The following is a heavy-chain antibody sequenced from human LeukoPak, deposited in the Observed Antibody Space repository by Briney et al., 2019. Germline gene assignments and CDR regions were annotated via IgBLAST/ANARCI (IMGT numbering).Heavy chain of an antibody. CDR2: IYYSGST. CDR3: ARVWVVRGVIPPPFDY. V-gene: IGHV4-30-4*08. Sequence: SETLSLPCTVSGGSISSGDYYWRWIRQPPGKGLEWIGYIYYSGSTYYNPSIKSRVTLSVRTSKNQFSLKLTSVPAHDPAVLSCARVWVVRGVIPPPFDYWSQGTLVTVSS. J-gene: IGHJ4*02. CDR1: GGSISSGDYY. D-gene: IGHD3-10*01.